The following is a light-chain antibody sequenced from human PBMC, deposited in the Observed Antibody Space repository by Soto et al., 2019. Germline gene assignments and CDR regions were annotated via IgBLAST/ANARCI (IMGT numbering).Light chain of an antibody. V-gene: IGKV4-1*01. CDR1: QGGLYSSNNKNY. CDR2: WAS. Sequence: DIVMTQSPDSLAVSLGERATINCKSSQGGLYSSNNKNYLAWYQQKPGQPPKLLIYWASTRESGVPDRFSGSGSGTDFTLTISSLQAEDVAVYYCQQYYRPWTFGQGTKVEIK. J-gene: IGKJ1*01. CDR3: QQYYRPWT.